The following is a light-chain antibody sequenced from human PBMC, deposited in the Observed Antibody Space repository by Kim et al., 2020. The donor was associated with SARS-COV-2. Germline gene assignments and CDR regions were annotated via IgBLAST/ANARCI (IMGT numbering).Light chain of an antibody. CDR3: QYYGSLPLP. J-gene: IGKJ4*01. CDR1: KSVGSSY. Sequence: PGEIATLSCRASKSVGSSYLAWYQQKLGQAPRLFIYEASSRSIAFPDGFSGGGPGTDFTLTTSGLDPEAFAVYYCQYYGSLPLPFGGGTRV. CDR2: EAS. V-gene: IGKV3-20*01.